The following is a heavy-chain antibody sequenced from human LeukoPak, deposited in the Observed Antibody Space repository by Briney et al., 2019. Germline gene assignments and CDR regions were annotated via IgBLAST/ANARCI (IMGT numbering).Heavy chain of an antibody. CDR1: GDSSY. V-gene: IGHV4-59*01. CDR2: VYYSGAT. Sequence: SETLSLTCSVSGDSSYWSWVRQSPGKGLQWIGTVYYSGATNYNPSLASRVTMSLDMSKSQFSLKLSSVTAADTAIYYCAVVTSHPRYFDHWGQGTLITVSS. CDR3: AVVTSHPRYFDH. J-gene: IGHJ4*02. D-gene: IGHD2-21*02.